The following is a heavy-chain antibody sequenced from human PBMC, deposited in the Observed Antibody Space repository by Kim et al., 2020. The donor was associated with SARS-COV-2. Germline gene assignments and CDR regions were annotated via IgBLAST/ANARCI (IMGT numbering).Heavy chain of an antibody. D-gene: IGHD3-9*01. CDR3: AREIRYFVWLLSRDWFDP. Sequence: SETLSLTCGVYGGSFSGFYWSWIRQPPGKGLDWIGEINHSGSTNYNPSLKSRVTISLDTSKNQLSPKLSYVTAADTAVYYCAREIRYFVWLLSRDWFDPWGQGTLVTVSS. CDR2: INHSGST. V-gene: IGHV4-34*01. CDR1: GGSFSGFY. J-gene: IGHJ5*02.